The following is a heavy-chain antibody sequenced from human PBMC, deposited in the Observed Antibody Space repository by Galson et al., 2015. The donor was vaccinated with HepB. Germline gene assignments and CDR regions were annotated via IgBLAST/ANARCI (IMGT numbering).Heavy chain of an antibody. D-gene: IGHD2-2*01. V-gene: IGHV1-69*13. CDR1: GGTFSSYA. Sequence: SVKVSCKASGGTFSSYAISWVRQAPGQGLEWMGGIIPIFGTANYAQKFQGRVTITADESTSTAYMELSSLRSEDTAVYYCASTGYCSSTSCYRWFDPWGQGTLVTVSS. CDR2: IIPIFGTA. CDR3: ASTGYCSSTSCYRWFDP. J-gene: IGHJ5*02.